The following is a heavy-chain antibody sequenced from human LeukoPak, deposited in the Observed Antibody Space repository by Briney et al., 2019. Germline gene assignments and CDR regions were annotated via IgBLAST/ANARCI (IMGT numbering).Heavy chain of an antibody. CDR3: ARDHHGSSWYRRYYYYGMDV. D-gene: IGHD6-13*01. CDR1: GFTFSDYG. V-gene: IGHV3-48*01. J-gene: IGHJ6*02. CDR2: ISTGRSVM. Sequence: GGSLRLSCAASGFTFSDYGMSWVRQAPGKGLEWISHISTGRSVMNYADSVKGRFTISRDNSKNTLYLQMNSLRAEDTAVYYCARDHHGSSWYRRYYYYGMDVWGQGTTVTVSS.